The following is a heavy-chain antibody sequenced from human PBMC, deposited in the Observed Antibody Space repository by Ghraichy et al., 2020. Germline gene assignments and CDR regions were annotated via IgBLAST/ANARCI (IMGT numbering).Heavy chain of an antibody. J-gene: IGHJ6*02. D-gene: IGHD3-10*01. CDR2: IYYSGST. V-gene: IGHV4-31*03. CDR1: GGSISSGGYY. Sequence: SETLSLTCTVSGGSISSGGYYWSWIRQHPGKGLEWIGYIYYSGSTYYNPSLKSRVTISVDTSKNQFSLKLSSVTAADTAVYYCARDLYYGSGESYYYYGMDVWGQGTTVTVSS. CDR3: ARDLYYGSGESYYYYGMDV.